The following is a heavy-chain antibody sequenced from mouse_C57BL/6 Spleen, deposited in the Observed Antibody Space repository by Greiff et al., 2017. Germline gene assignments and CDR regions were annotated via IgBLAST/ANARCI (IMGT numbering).Heavy chain of an antibody. D-gene: IGHD3-2*02. CDR1: GFNFKDYY. V-gene: IGHV14-1*01. CDR3: TRQLRLWTWFAY. Sequence: VQLQQSGAELVRPGASVKLSCTASGFNFKDYYMHWVKQRPEQGLEWIGMIDPEDGDTEYAPKFQGKATMTADTSSHTAYLQLSSLTSEDSAVYYCTRQLRLWTWFAYWGQGTLVTVSA. CDR2: IDPEDGDT. J-gene: IGHJ3*01.